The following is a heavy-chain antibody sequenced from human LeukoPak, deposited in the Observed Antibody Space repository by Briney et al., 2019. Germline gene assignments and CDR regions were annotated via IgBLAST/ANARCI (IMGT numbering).Heavy chain of an antibody. V-gene: IGHV4-39*07. CDR2: IYYSGST. CDR3: ARSYYGSGSYRAAFDY. D-gene: IGHD3-10*01. Sequence: SETLSLTCTVSGGSIGSSSYYWGWIRQPPGKGLNWIGSIYYSGSTYYNPSLKSRVTISVDTSRDQFSLKLSSVTAADTAVYYCARSYYGSGSYRAAFDYWGQGTLVTVSS. CDR1: GGSIGSSSYY. J-gene: IGHJ4*02.